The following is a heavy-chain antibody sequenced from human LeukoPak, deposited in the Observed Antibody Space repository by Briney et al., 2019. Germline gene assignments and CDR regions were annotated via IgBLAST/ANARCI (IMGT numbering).Heavy chain of an antibody. V-gene: IGHV3-9*01. CDR3: ATTGYSSGWYRGSEYFQH. CDR2: ISWSSGSI. Sequence: PGGSLRLSCAASGFTFDDYAMHWVRQAPGKGLEWVSGISWSSGSIGYADSVKGRFTISRDNAKNSLYLQMNSLRAEDTALYYCATTGYSSGWYRGSEYFQHWGQGTLVTVSS. CDR1: GFTFDDYA. D-gene: IGHD6-19*01. J-gene: IGHJ1*01.